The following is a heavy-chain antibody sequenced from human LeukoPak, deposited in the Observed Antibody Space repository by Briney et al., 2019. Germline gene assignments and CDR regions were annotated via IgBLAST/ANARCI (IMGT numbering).Heavy chain of an antibody. J-gene: IGHJ4*02. Sequence: KTSETLTLTCAAYGGSFSGYYWSWIRQPPGKGLEWIGEINHSGSTNYNPSLKNRVTISVDTSKNQFSLKLSSVTAADTAVYYCARGTLRLDYWGQGTLVTVSS. V-gene: IGHV4-34*01. CDR2: INHSGST. D-gene: IGHD4-17*01. CDR1: GGSFSGYY. CDR3: ARGTLRLDY.